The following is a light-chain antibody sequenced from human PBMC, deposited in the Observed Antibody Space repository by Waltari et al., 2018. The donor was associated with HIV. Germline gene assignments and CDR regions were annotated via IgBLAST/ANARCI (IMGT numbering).Light chain of an antibody. Sequence: QSVLSQPPSASGTPGQRVTISCSGSSSNIGRFYVYWYRQVPGTPPQLLIYRNNQRPSGVPARFSGSKSGTSASLAISGLRSEDEAYYYCAAWNDNLSGVVFGGGTELTVL. CDR1: SSNIGRFY. CDR3: AAWNDNLSGVV. V-gene: IGLV1-47*01. CDR2: RNN. J-gene: IGLJ2*01.